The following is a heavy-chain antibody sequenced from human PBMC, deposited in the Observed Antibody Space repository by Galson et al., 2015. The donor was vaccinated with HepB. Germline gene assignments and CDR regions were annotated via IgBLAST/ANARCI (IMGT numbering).Heavy chain of an antibody. J-gene: IGHJ6*03. CDR2: FDPEDGET. Sequence: SVKVSCKVSGYTLTELSMHWVRQAPGKGLEWMGGFDPEDGETIYAQKFQGRVTMTEDTSTDTAYMELSSLRSEDTAVYYCATDGTLVVPAAKGYYYYYMDVWGKGTTVTVSS. CDR1: GYTLTELS. D-gene: IGHD2-2*01. CDR3: ATDGTLVVPAAKGYYYYYMDV. V-gene: IGHV1-24*01.